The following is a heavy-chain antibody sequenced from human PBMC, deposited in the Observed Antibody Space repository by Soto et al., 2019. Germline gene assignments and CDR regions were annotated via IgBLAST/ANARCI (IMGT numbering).Heavy chain of an antibody. J-gene: IGHJ5*02. Sequence: QVPLVQSGAEVKKPGSSVTVSCKASGGTFSSYAIHWVRQAPGQGLEWMGGIIPKYGPAKYAQRFQGRVTITADESTTTVYMELTSLTSQDTAVYYCARVTSMVRGVIDNWFDPWGHGPLVTVSS. V-gene: IGHV1-69*01. D-gene: IGHD3-10*01. CDR2: IIPKYGPA. CDR1: GGTFSSYA. CDR3: ARVTSMVRGVIDNWFDP.